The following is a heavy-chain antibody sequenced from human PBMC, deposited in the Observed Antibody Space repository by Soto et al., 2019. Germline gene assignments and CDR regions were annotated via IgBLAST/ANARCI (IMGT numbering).Heavy chain of an antibody. D-gene: IGHD6-13*01. J-gene: IGHJ6*02. CDR1: GGSISSAGYY. CDR2: IYYSGST. Sequence: NPSETLSRTGTVCGGSISSAGYYWSWIHQHPGKGLEWIGYIYYSGSTYYNPLLKSRVTISVDTSKNPFSLKLSSVTAADTAVYYCARDGAAAGMLDVWGQGTTVTVSS. CDR3: ARDGAAAGMLDV. V-gene: IGHV4-31*03.